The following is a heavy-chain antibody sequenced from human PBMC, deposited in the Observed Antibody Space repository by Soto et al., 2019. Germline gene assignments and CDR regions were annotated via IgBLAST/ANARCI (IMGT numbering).Heavy chain of an antibody. CDR1: GFTFSSYE. Sequence: GGSLRLSCAASGFTFSSYEMNWVRQAPGKGLEWVSYISSSGSTIYYADSVKGRFTISRDNAKNSLYLQMNSLRAEDTAVYYCARNPSAGRQKPRYYYYYGMDVWGQGTTVTVSS. CDR2: ISSSGSTI. J-gene: IGHJ6*02. CDR3: ARNPSAGRQKPRYYYYYGMDV. V-gene: IGHV3-48*03. D-gene: IGHD6-25*01.